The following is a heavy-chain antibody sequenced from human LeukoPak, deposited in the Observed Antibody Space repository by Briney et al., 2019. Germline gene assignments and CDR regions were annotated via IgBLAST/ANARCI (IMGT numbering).Heavy chain of an antibody. CDR2: IYHSGTT. CDR3: ARVEEGYGSGRRENYYYYYMDV. J-gene: IGHJ6*03. V-gene: IGHV4-30-4*07. CDR1: GVAISRGGYA. Sequence: SETLSLTCAVSGVAISRGGYAWNWIRQPPGKGLEWIAYIYHSGTTYYNPSLKSRATISVDTSKNQFSLKLSSVTAADTAVYYCARVEEGYGSGRRENYYYYYMDVWGKGTTVTISS. D-gene: IGHD3-10*01.